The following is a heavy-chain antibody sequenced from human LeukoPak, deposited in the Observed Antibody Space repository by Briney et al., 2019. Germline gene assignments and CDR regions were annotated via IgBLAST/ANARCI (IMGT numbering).Heavy chain of an antibody. J-gene: IGHJ4*02. CDR3: ARHCRAVLVVPVARGDYFDY. D-gene: IGHD2-2*01. CDR2: MSYSGTT. V-gene: IGHV4-39*01. Sequence: PSETLSLTCTVSGGSISSSSYHWGWIPQSPGEGLQWITSMSYSGTTYYSQSLQSRVTISVDTSKNQFSLKLYSVTAADTAVYYCARHCRAVLVVPVARGDYFDYLGQGTLVTVSS. CDR1: GGSISSSSYH.